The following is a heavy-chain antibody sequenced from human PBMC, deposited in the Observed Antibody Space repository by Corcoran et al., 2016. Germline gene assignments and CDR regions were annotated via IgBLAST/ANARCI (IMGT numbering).Heavy chain of an antibody. CDR3: ARVAHYYDSSGYRNWFDP. CDR2: IYYSGST. J-gene: IGHJ5*02. V-gene: IGHV4-59*01. CDR1: GGSISSYY. Sequence: QVQLQESGPGLVKPSETLSLTCTVSGGSISSYYWSWIRQPPGKGLEWIGYIYYSGSTNYNPSLKSRVTISVDTSKNQFSLKLSSVTAADTAVDYCARVAHYYDSSGYRNWFDPWGQGTLVTVSS. D-gene: IGHD3-22*01.